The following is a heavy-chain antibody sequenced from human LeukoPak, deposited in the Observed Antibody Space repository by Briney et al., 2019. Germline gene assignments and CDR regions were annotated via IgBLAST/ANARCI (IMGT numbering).Heavy chain of an antibody. CDR1: GFTFSTFG. CDR2: ISSSSSYI. V-gene: IGHV3-21*01. D-gene: IGHD6-19*01. CDR3: AEDGGWYTYYYMDV. Sequence: GGSLRLSCAASGFTFSTFGINWVRQAPGKGLEWVSSISSSSSYIYYAESVKGRFTISRDNSKNTLYLQMNSLRAEDTAVYYCAEDGGWYTYYYMDVWGKGTTVTVSS. J-gene: IGHJ6*03.